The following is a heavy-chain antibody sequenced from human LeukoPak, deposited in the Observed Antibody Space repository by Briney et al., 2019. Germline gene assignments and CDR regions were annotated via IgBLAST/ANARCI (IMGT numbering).Heavy chain of an antibody. D-gene: IGHD3-22*01. CDR3: ARSPMYYYDSSGYCVF. CDR2: IYYSAST. V-gene: IGHV4-59*07. J-gene: IGHJ4*02. CDR1: GGSISNYY. Sequence: SDTLSVTCNVSGGSISNYYWSWIRQPPGKGLEWIGWIYYSASTNYNPPLKSRVTISVDTSKTQSSLKLSSVTAADTAVYYCARSPMYYYDSSGYCVFGGQGTLVTVSS.